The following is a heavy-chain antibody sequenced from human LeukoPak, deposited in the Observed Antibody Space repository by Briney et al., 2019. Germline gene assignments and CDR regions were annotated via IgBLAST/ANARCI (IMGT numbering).Heavy chain of an antibody. J-gene: IGHJ4*02. D-gene: IGHD2-15*01. CDR2: IKSKTDGGTT. CDR1: GFTFSNAW. CDR3: STDLSSYCSGGNCFLSY. V-gene: IGHV3-15*01. Sequence: PGGSLRLSCAASGFTFSNAWMSWVRQAPGKGLEWVGRIKSKTDGGTTDYAAPVKGRFTISRDDSKNTLYLQMNSLKTEDTAMYYCSTDLSSYCSGGNCFLSYWGQGTLVTVSS.